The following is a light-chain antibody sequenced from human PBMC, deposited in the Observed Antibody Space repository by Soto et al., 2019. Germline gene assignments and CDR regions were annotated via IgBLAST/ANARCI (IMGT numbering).Light chain of an antibody. V-gene: IGKV1-5*03. CDR3: QHYNSYSEA. J-gene: IGKJ1*01. CDR1: QTISSW. CDR2: KAS. Sequence: DIQMTQSPSTLSGSVVDRVNITCRASQTISSWLAWYQQKPGKAPKLLIYKASTLKSGVPSRFSGSGSGTEFTLTISSLQPDDFATYYCQHYNSYSEACGQGTKGDIK.